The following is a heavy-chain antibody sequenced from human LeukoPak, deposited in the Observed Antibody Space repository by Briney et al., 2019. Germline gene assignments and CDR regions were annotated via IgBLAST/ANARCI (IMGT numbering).Heavy chain of an antibody. J-gene: IGHJ5*02. CDR2: IYPGDSDT. Sequence: GESLKISCKGFGYSFTSYWIGWVRQMPGKGLEWMGIIYPGDSDTRYSPSFQGQVTISADKSISTAYLQWSSLKASDTAMYYCARLLAAAGQGNWFDPWGQGTLVTVSS. V-gene: IGHV5-51*01. CDR1: GYSFTSYW. D-gene: IGHD6-13*01. CDR3: ARLLAAAGQGNWFDP.